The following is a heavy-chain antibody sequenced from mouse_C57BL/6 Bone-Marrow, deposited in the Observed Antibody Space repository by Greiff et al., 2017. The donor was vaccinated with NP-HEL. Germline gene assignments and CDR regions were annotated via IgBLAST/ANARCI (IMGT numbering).Heavy chain of an antibody. Sequence: QVQLKQSGPELVKPGASVKISCKASGYAFSSSWMNWVKQRPGKGLEWIGRIYPGDGDTNYNGKFKGKATLTADKSSSTAYMQLSSLTSEDSAVYFCARPPLTVVATDYAMDYWGQGTSVTVSS. CDR3: ARPPLTVVATDYAMDY. J-gene: IGHJ4*01. CDR1: GYAFSSSW. CDR2: IYPGDGDT. V-gene: IGHV1-82*01. D-gene: IGHD1-1*01.